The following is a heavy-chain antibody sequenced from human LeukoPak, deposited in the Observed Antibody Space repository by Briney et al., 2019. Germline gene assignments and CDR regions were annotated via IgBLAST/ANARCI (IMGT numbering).Heavy chain of an antibody. V-gene: IGHV3-23*01. J-gene: IGHJ5*02. CDR1: GFTFRDYA. CDR3: ANAPKTIAVAGTGAADWFDP. CDR2: ISGSGSST. Sequence: GGSLRLSCAASGFTFRDYAMSWVRQAPGKGLEWVSVISGSGSSTYYADSVKGRFTISRDNSKNTVYLQMNSLRAEDTAVYYCANAPKTIAVAGTGAADWFDPWGQGTLVTVPS. D-gene: IGHD6-19*01.